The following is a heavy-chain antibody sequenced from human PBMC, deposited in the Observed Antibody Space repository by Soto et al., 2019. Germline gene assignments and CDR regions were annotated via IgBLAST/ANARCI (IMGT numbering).Heavy chain of an antibody. J-gene: IGHJ6*02. CDR2: ISAYNGNT. Sequence: ASVKVSCKASGYTFTSYGISRVRQAPGQGLEWMGWISAYNGNTNYAQKLQGRVTMTTDTSTSTAYMELRSLRSDDTAVYYCARAGGVTASYYYYYGMDVWGQGTTVTVSS. V-gene: IGHV1-18*01. CDR1: GYTFTSYG. CDR3: ARAGGVTASYYYYYGMDV. D-gene: IGHD2-21*02.